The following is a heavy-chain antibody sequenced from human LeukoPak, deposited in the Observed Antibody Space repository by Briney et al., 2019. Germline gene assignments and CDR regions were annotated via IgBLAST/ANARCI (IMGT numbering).Heavy chain of an antibody. CDR2: IYYSGST. J-gene: IGHJ4*02. CDR1: GGSISSGGYY. Sequence: SQTLSLTCTVSGGSISSGGYYWSWIHQHPGKGLEWIGYIYYSGSTYYNPSLKSRVTISVDTSKNQFSLKLSSVTAADTAVYYCARGDCSSTSCYDRYWGQGTLVTVSS. D-gene: IGHD2-2*01. V-gene: IGHV4-31*03. CDR3: ARGDCSSTSCYDRY.